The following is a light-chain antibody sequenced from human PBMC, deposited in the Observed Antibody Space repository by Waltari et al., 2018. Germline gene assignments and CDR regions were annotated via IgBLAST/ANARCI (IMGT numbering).Light chain of an antibody. CDR1: QRVSSSY. Sequence: IVLTQSPGTLSLSPRERATLSCRASQRVSSSYLAWYQQKPGQAPMLLIYGASSRAPGIPDRFSGSGSGTDFTRTISRMEPEDFAVYYCQQYGSDPLTFGGGTKVEIK. CDR3: QQYGSDPLT. J-gene: IGKJ4*01. V-gene: IGKV3-20*01. CDR2: GAS.